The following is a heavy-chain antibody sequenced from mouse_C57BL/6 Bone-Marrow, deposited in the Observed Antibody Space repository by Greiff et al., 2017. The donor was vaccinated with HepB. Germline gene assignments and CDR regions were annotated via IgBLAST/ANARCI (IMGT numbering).Heavy chain of an antibody. J-gene: IGHJ4*01. CDR2: IYPGNSDT. V-gene: IGHV1-5*01. Sequence: VHVKQSGTVLARPGASVKMSCKTSGYTFTSYWMHWVKQRPGQGLEWIGAIYPGNSDTSYNQKFKGKAKLTAVTSASTAYLELSSLTNENPAVYYCTLDLYAMDYWGQGTSVTVSS. CDR1: GYTFTSYW. CDR3: TLDLYAMDY.